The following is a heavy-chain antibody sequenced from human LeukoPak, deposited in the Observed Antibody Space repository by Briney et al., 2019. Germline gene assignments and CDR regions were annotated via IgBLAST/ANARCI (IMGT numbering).Heavy chain of an antibody. D-gene: IGHD1-26*01. CDR2: IYHSGST. V-gene: IGHV4-4*02. Sequence: PSETLSLTCAVSGGSISSSNWWSWVRQPPGKGLEWIGEIYHSGSTNYNPSLKSRVTISVDKSKNQFSLKLSSVTAADTAVYYCASKSSGSYYRYYFDYWGQGTLVTVSS. J-gene: IGHJ4*02. CDR1: GGSISSSNW. CDR3: ASKSSGSYYRYYFDY.